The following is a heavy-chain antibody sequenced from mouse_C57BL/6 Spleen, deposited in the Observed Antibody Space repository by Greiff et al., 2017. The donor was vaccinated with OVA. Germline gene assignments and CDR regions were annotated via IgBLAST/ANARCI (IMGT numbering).Heavy chain of an antibody. CDR3: AREGHLLLLPGYAMDY. V-gene: IGHV1-39*01. J-gene: IGHJ4*01. CDR2: INPNYGTT. CDR1: GYSFTDYN. D-gene: IGHD1-1*01. Sequence: EVKLQESGPELVKPGASVKISCKASGYSFTDYNMNWVKQSNGKSLEWIGVINPNYGTTSYNQKFKGKATLTVDQSSSTAYMQLNSLTSEDSAVYYCAREGHLLLLPGYAMDYWGQGTSVTVSS.